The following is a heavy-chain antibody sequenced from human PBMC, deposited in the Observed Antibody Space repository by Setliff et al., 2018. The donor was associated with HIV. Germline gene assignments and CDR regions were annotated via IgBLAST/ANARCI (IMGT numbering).Heavy chain of an antibody. Sequence: SETLSLTCTVSGDSISSQDWTWIRQPPGRGLEWIGHIYYNGTTNYNPSIKSRVTISVDTSKIQLSLKLSSVTGADTAIFYCARRVGITIFGAPNQYYYMDVWGKGTTVTVSS. V-gene: IGHV4-59*11. J-gene: IGHJ6*03. CDR1: GDSISSQD. CDR2: IYYNGTT. CDR3: ARRVGITIFGAPNQYYYMDV. D-gene: IGHD3-3*01.